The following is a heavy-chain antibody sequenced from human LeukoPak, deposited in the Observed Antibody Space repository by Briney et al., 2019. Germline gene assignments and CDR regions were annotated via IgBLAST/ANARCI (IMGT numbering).Heavy chain of an antibody. CDR3: AREGSRWVDFDY. CDR2: IYYSGST. Sequence: SQTLSLTCTVSGGSISSGGYYWSWIRQHPGTGLEWIGYIYYSGSTNYNPSLKSRVTISLDTSKSQFSLKLSSVTAADTAVYYCAREGSRWVDFDYWGQGTLVTVSS. CDR1: GGSISSGGYY. J-gene: IGHJ4*02. V-gene: IGHV4-31*03. D-gene: IGHD1-26*01.